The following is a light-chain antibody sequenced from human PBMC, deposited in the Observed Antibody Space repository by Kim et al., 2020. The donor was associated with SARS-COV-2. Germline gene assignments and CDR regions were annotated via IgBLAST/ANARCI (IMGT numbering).Light chain of an antibody. V-gene: IGLV2-11*01. Sequence: GQSVAVSWTGTSGDVGGYNCVAWYRQRPGKGPRLMIYGVSKRPAGVPDRFSGSKSGNTASLRISGLQAEDEADYYCCSYAGSYTWVFGGGTQLTVL. CDR2: GVS. CDR3: CSYAGSYTWV. J-gene: IGLJ3*02. CDR1: SGDVGGYNC.